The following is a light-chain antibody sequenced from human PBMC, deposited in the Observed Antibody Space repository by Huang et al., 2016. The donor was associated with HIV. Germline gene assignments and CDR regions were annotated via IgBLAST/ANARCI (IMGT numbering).Light chain of an antibody. CDR1: QSVGIF. V-gene: IGKV3-11*01. CDR3: QQRSNWPLYT. Sequence: EIVLTQSPGTLSLSPGERANLSCRASQSVGIFLAWYQQKPGQAPRLLISDASNRATGIPARFGGSGSGTDFTLTISGLEPEDFAVYYCQQRSNWPLYTFGQGTKLEIK. CDR2: DAS. J-gene: IGKJ2*01.